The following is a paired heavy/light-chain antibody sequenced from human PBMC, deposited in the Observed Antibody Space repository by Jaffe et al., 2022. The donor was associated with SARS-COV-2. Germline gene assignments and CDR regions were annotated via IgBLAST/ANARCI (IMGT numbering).Heavy chain of an antibody. CDR1: GGSISSSSYY. V-gene: IGHV4-39*01. J-gene: IGHJ4*02. CDR2: IFYSGST. D-gene: IGHD1-7*01. Sequence: QLQLQESGPGLVRPSETLSLTCTVSGGSISSSSYYWGWIRQPPGKGLEWIGSIFYSGSTYYNPSLKSRVTISVDTSKNQFSLKLSSVTAADTALYYCARFNWNYVGLIGYWGQGTLVTVSS. CDR3: ARFNWNYVGLIGY.
Light chain of an antibody. CDR2: GTS. J-gene: IGKJ1*01. V-gene: IGKV3-20*01. Sequence: EIVLTQSPDTLSLSPGERASLSCRASQSVSSSNLAWHQQKPGQTPRLLIYGTSSRATGIPDRFSGSGSGTDFTLTISRLEPEDFAVYYCQQYGSSPRWTFGQGTKVEV. CDR1: QSVSSSN. CDR3: QQYGSSPRWT.